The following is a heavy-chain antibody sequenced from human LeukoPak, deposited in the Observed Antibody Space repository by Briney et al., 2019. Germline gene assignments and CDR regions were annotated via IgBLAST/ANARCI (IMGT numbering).Heavy chain of an antibody. Sequence: GRSLRLSCAASGFTFSSYGMHWVRQAPGKGLEWVAAIWYDGSNKYYADSVKGRFTISRDNSKNTLYLQMNSLRAEDTAVYYCASTLSGSSSYWGQGTLVTVSS. CDR3: ASTLSGSSSY. D-gene: IGHD1-26*01. V-gene: IGHV3-33*01. CDR1: GFTFSSYG. CDR2: IWYDGSNK. J-gene: IGHJ4*02.